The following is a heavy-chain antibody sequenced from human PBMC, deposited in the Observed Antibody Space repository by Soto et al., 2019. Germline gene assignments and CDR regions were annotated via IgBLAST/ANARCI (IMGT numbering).Heavy chain of an antibody. J-gene: IGHJ6*02. CDR3: ARSFTTVTTRAYGMGV. D-gene: IGHD4-17*01. CDR1: GFTFSSYW. Sequence: EVQLVESGGGLVQPGGSLRLSCAASGFTFSSYWMSWVRQAPGKGLEWVANIKQDGSEKYYVDSVKGRFTISRDNAKNSLYLQMNSLRAEDTAVYYCARSFTTVTTRAYGMGVWGQGTTVTVSS. V-gene: IGHV3-7*01. CDR2: IKQDGSEK.